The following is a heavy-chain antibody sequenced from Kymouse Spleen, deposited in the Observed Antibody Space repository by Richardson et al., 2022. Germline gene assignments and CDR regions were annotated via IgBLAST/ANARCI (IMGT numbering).Heavy chain of an antibody. V-gene: IGHV4-34*01. D-gene: IGHD1-1*01,IGHD1-20*01,IGHD1-7*01. CDR2: INHSGST. CDR1: GGSFSGYY. CDR3: ARGASLEQVFDY. Sequence: QVQLQQWGAGLLKPSETLSLTCAVYGGSFSGYYWSWIRQPPGKGLEWIGEINHSGSTNYNPSLKSRVTISVDTSKNQFSLKLSSVTAADTAVYYCARGASLEQVFDYWGQGTLVTVSS. J-gene: IGHJ4*02.